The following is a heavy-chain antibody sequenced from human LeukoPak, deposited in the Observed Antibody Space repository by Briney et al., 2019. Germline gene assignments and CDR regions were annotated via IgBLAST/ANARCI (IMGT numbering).Heavy chain of an antibody. CDR2: MNPNSGNT. V-gene: IGHV1-8*01. Sequence: ASVTVSCKASGYTFTSYDINWVRQATGQGLEWMGWMNPNSGNTGYAQKFQGRVTMTRNTSISTAYMELSSLRSEDTAVYYCARGKYYGSGSPHYYYGMDVWGQGTTVTVSS. J-gene: IGHJ6*02. D-gene: IGHD3-10*01. CDR3: ARGKYYGSGSPHYYYGMDV. CDR1: GYTFTSYD.